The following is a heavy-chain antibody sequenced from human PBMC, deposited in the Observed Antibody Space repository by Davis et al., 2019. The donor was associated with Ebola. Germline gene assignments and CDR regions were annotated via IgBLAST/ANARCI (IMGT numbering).Heavy chain of an antibody. CDR3: ARVNAATGYSRFDT. J-gene: IGHJ5*01. V-gene: IGHV3-21*04. D-gene: IGHD3-9*01. Sequence: GESLKISCAASGFTFSDYSMNWVRQAPGKGLEWVSSISSSSSYIYYADSVKGRFTISRDNAKNSLYLQMNSLRVEDTALYHCARVNAATGYSRFDTWGQGTLVTVSS. CDR1: GFTFSDYS. CDR2: ISSSSSYI.